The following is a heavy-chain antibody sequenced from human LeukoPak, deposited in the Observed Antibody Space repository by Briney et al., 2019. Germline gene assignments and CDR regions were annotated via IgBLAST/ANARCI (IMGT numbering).Heavy chain of an antibody. J-gene: IGHJ4*02. Sequence: GGSLRLSCAASGFTLNRYWMSWVRQAPGKGLEWVANINEDGGERHYVDSVKGRFTISRDNAMNSLYLQMNSLRAEDTAVYYCARGGNLENWGGGTLVTVSS. CDR1: GFTLNRYW. V-gene: IGHV3-7*01. D-gene: IGHD1-14*01. CDR2: INEDGGER. CDR3: ARGGNLEN.